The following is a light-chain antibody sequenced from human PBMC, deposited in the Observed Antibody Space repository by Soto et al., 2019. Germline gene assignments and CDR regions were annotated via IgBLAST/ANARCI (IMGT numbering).Light chain of an antibody. CDR1: SSDVGGYNF. J-gene: IGLJ3*02. V-gene: IGLV2-11*01. CDR2: EVS. CDR3: CSYAGSYTWV. Sequence: QSALTQPRSVSGSPGQSVTISCTGTSSDVGGYNFVSWYQQHPGKAPKLMIYEVSKRPSGVPDRFSGSKSGNTASLTISGLQAEDEADYDCCSYAGSYTWVFGGGTKLTVL.